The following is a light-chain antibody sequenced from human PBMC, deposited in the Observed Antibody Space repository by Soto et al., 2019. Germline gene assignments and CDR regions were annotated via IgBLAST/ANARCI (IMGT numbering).Light chain of an antibody. CDR2: KAS. V-gene: IGKV1-5*03. CDR1: QSISSW. Sequence: DIQMTQSPSTLSASVGDRVTITCRASQSISSWLAWYQQKPGKAPKLLIYKASTLKSGAPSRFSGSGCATAFTLAISSLQPDDSATYDCQQYNDNWTFGQGTKVEIK. CDR3: QQYNDNWT. J-gene: IGKJ1*01.